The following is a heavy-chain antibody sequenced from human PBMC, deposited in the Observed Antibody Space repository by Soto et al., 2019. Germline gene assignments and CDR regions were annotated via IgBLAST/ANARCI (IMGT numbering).Heavy chain of an antibody. D-gene: IGHD6-13*01. J-gene: IGHJ4*02. V-gene: IGHV3-53*01. CDR1: GFTVSSNY. CDR3: AGGPQSSSWYVAFDY. CDR2: IYSGGST. Sequence: GGSLRLSCAASGFTVSSNYMSWVRQAPGKGLEWVSVIYSGGSTYYADSVKGRFTISRDNSKNTLYLQMNSLRAEDTAVYYCAGGPQSSSWYVAFDYWGQGTLVTVSS.